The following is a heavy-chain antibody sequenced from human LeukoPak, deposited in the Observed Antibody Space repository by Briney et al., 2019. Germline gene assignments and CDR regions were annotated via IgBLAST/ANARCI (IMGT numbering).Heavy chain of an antibody. J-gene: IGHJ4*02. Sequence: GGSLRLSCAASGFTFSSYWMHWVRQAPGKGLVWVSRIKSDGSSTSYADSVKGRFTISRDNAKNTLYLQMNSLRADDTAVYYCARDWYYAIDYWGQGTLVTVSS. CDR1: GFTFSSYW. D-gene: IGHD2-2*01. V-gene: IGHV3-74*01. CDR2: IKSDGSST. CDR3: ARDWYYAIDY.